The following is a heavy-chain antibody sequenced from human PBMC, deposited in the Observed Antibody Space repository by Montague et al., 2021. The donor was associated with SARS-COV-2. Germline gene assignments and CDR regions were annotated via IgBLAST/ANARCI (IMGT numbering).Heavy chain of an antibody. J-gene: IGHJ4*02. CDR3: ARHYYFDTSGQTPPFDY. CDR1: GGSISTSSYY. V-gene: IGHV4-39*01. D-gene: IGHD3-22*01. Sequence: SETLSLTCTVSGGSISTSSYYWGWLRLPPGKGLEWIGTIYYSGSTYYNPSLTSRVTISVDTSKNQFSLKLSSVTAADTAVYCCARHYYFDTSGQTPPFDYWGQGTLVTVSS. CDR2: IYYSGST.